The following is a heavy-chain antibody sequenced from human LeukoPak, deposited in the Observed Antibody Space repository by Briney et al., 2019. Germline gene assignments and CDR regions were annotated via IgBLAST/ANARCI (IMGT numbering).Heavy chain of an antibody. CDR1: GASISSGGYY. CDR3: ARDNYDFWSGLDYYYYMDV. J-gene: IGHJ6*03. Sequence: SETLSLTCTVSGASISSGGYYWSWIRQPAGRGLEWIGRMYTSGITNYNPSLGSRVNISIDTSENQFSLRLSSVTAADTAVYYCARDNYDFWSGLDYYYYMDVWGKGTTVTVSS. CDR2: MYTSGIT. D-gene: IGHD3-3*01. V-gene: IGHV4-61*02.